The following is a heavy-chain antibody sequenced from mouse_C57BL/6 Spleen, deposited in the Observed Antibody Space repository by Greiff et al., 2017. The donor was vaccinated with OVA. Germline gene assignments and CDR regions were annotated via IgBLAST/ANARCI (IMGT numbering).Heavy chain of an antibody. CDR1: GFTFTDYY. CDR3: ARYTAQAAWFAY. D-gene: IGHD3-2*02. J-gene: IGHJ3*01. V-gene: IGHV7-3*01. Sequence: EVNVVESGGGLVQPGGSLSLSCAASGFTFTDYYMSWVRQPPGKALEWLGFIRNKANGYTTEYSASVKGRFTISRDNSQSILYLQMNALRAEDSATYYCARYTAQAAWFAYWGQGTLVTVSA. CDR2: IRNKANGYTT.